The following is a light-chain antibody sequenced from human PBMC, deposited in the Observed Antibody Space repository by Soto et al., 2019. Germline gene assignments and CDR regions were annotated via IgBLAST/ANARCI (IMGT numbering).Light chain of an antibody. J-gene: IGKJ2*01. CDR3: QQYNNWYT. Sequence: IMMTQSPATLSVSPGEGATLSCRASQSVSSNLAWYQHKPGQAPRLLISGASTRATGIPARFSGSGPGTEFTLTISSLQSEDFAVYYCQQYNNWYTFGQGTRLEIK. CDR2: GAS. CDR1: QSVSSN. V-gene: IGKV3-15*01.